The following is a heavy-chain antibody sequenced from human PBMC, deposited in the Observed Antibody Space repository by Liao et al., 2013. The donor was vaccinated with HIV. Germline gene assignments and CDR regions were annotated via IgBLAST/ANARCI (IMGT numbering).Heavy chain of an antibody. D-gene: IGHD3-9*01. J-gene: IGHJ3*01. Sequence: QVQLQESGPGLVKPSETLSLTCTVSGGSISSYYWNWIRQPAGKGLEWIGRIYTSGSTNYNPSLKSRVTMSVDTSKNQFSLTLSSVSAADTAVYYCATESPTFPLVLYVWGQGTMVTVYS. CDR2: IYTSGST. CDR3: ATESPTFPLVLYV. CDR1: GGSISSYY. V-gene: IGHV4-4*07.